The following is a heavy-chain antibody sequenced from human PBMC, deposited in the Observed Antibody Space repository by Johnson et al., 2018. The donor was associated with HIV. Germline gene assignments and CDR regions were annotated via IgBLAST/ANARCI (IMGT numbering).Heavy chain of an antibody. V-gene: IGHV3-30-3*01. Sequence: QVQLVESGGGVVQPGRSLRLSCAASGFTFSGYPMHWVRQAPGKGLEWVAVISYDRNNKYYADSVKGRFTVSRDNSKNTLYLQMNSLRAEDPAVYYCAKARGYSYGGDAFDIWGQGTMVTVSS. D-gene: IGHD5-18*01. J-gene: IGHJ3*02. CDR3: AKARGYSYGGDAFDI. CDR1: GFTFSGYP. CDR2: ISYDRNNK.